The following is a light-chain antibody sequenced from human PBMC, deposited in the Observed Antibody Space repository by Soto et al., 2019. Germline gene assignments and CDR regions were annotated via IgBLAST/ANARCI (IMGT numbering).Light chain of an antibody. J-gene: IGLJ3*02. Sequence: SALTQPASVSGSPGQSITISCTGTSSVSWYQQHPGKAPKLIIYDVSNRPSGVSYRFSGSKSGNTASLTISGVQADDEADYYCSSYASSTWMLGGGTKLTVL. CDR1: SS. V-gene: IGLV2-14*01. CDR2: DVS. CDR3: SSYASSTWM.